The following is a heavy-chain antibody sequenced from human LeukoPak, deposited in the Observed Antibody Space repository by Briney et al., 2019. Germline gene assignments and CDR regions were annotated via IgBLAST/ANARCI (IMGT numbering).Heavy chain of an antibody. CDR2: INPNSGGT. V-gene: IGHV1-2*02. CDR3: ARMLNGAYDV. Sequence: ASVKVSCKASGYTFAGPYMHWVRQAPGQGLEWMGWINPNSGGTNYAQNFQGRVTMTRDTSFSTAYMEVSRLRSDDTAVYYCARMLNGAYDVWGQGTLVTVSS. CDR1: GYTFAGPY. J-gene: IGHJ4*02. D-gene: IGHD5-12*01.